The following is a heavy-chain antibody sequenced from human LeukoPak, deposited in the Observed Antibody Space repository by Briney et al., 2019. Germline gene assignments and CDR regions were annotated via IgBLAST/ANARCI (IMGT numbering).Heavy chain of an antibody. CDR3: ARDSSGYSGYDYYYMDV. CDR2: IYYSGST. V-gene: IGHV4-59*01. J-gene: IGHJ6*03. CDR1: GGSISSYY. D-gene: IGHD1-26*01. Sequence: SETLSLTCTVSGGSISSYYWSWIRQPPGRGLEWIGYIYYSGSTNYNPSLKSRVTISVDTSKNQFSLKLSSVTAADTAVYYCARDSSGYSGYDYYYMDVWGKGTTVTISS.